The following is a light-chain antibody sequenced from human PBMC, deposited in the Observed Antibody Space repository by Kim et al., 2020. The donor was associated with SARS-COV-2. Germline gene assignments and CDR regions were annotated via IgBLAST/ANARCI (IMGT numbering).Light chain of an antibody. CDR2: GAS. V-gene: IGKV3-20*01. CDR3: QQYGSSPRT. CDR1: QSVSGSK. Sequence: LSPGERATLSCSASQSVSGSKLVWYQHKPGQAPRLLIYGASSRATGIPDRFSGSGSGTDFTLTISRLEPEDVAVYYCQQYGSSPRTFGQGTKLEI. J-gene: IGKJ2*01.